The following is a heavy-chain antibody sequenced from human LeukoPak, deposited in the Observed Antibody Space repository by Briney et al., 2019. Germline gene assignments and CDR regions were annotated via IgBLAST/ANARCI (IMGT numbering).Heavy chain of an antibody. CDR2: IRSKAYGGTT. CDR3: ASGYYDDY. Sequence: GGSLRLSCAASGFTFSSYAMSWFRQAPGKGLEWVGFIRSKAYGGTTEYAASVKGRFTISRDDSKSIAYLQMNSLKTEDTAVYYCASGYYDDYWGQGTLVTVSS. CDR1: GFTFSSYA. J-gene: IGHJ4*02. D-gene: IGHD5-12*01. V-gene: IGHV3-49*03.